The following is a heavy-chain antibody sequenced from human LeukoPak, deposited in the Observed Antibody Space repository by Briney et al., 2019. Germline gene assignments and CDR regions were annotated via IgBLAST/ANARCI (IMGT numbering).Heavy chain of an antibody. CDR3: AKDAQRGFDFSNSLES. J-gene: IGHJ4*02. CDR1: GFTFSHYG. Sequence: PGGSLRLSCATSGFTFSHYGMHWVRQAPGKGLEWVAVIWSDGTDKYYRDSVKGRFTISRDNSKNTVYLQMNSLRVEDTAAYYCAKDAQRGFDFSNSLESWGQGTLVTVSS. V-gene: IGHV3-33*06. D-gene: IGHD4-11*01. CDR2: IWSDGTDK.